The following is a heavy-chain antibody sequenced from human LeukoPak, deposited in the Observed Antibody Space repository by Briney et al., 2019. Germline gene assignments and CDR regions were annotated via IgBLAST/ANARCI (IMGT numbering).Heavy chain of an antibody. D-gene: IGHD1-26*01. Sequence: ASVKVSCKASGYTFTSYDINWVRQATGQGLEWMGWMNPNSGNTGYAQKFQGRVTMTRNTSISTAYMELSSLRSEDTAVYYCARIAYSGSYYHYYYYMDVWGKGTTVTVSS. CDR2: MNPNSGNT. V-gene: IGHV1-8*01. CDR1: GYTFTSYD. CDR3: ARIAYSGSYYHYYYYMDV. J-gene: IGHJ6*03.